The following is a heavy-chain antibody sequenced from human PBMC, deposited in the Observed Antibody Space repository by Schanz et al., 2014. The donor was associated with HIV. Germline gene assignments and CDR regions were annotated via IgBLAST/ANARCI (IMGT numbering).Heavy chain of an antibody. D-gene: IGHD1-26*01. CDR3: ARDRPVIVGATRADGGTDFDY. V-gene: IGHV1-46*04. CDR2: IDPSGGRT. CDR1: GYTFSSYY. Sequence: QVQLVQSGAEVKKPGASVKVSCKASGYTFSSYYIHWVRQAPGQGLEWVGEIDPSGGRTGYTEKLRGRVHMHRDRSTPTAYMDLSSLRSDDTAVYYCARDRPVIVGATRADGGTDFDYGGQGTLVTVSS. J-gene: IGHJ4*02.